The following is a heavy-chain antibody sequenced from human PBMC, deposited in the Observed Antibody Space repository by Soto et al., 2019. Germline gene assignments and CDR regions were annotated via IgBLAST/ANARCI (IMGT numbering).Heavy chain of an antibody. V-gene: IGHV1-69*13. Sequence: SVKVSCKASGGTFSSYAISWVRQAPGQGLEWMGGIIPIFGTANYAQKFQGRVTITADESTSTAYMELSSLRSDDTAVYYCAGGRIAVAGLFDYWGQGTLVTVSS. CDR3: AGGRIAVAGLFDY. CDR1: GGTFSSYA. J-gene: IGHJ4*02. D-gene: IGHD6-19*01. CDR2: IIPIFGTA.